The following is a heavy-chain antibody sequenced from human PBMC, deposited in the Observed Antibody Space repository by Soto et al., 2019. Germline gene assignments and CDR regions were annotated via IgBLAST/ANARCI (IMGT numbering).Heavy chain of an antibody. CDR2: IKQDGSEK. CDR3: ARAPGYGDFRGAFDI. V-gene: IGHV3-7*04. D-gene: IGHD4-17*01. CDR1: GFTFSSYW. Sequence: EVQLVESGGGLVQPGGSLRLSCAASGFTFSSYWMSWVRQAPGKGLEWVANIKQDGSEKYYVDSVKGRFTISRDNAKNSLYLQMHSLRAEDTAVYYCARAPGYGDFRGAFDIWGQGTMVTVSS. J-gene: IGHJ3*02.